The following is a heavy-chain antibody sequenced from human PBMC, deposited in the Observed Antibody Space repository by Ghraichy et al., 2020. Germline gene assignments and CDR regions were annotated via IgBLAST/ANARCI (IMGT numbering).Heavy chain of an antibody. J-gene: IGHJ6*02. D-gene: IGHD1-26*01. CDR2: ISSSSSYI. Sequence: GGSLRLSCAASGFTFSSYSMNWVRQAPGKGLEWVSSISSSSSYIYYADSVKGRFTISRDNAKNSLYLQMNSLRAEDTAVYYCAIHAGSYPDYGMDVWGQGTTVTVSS. V-gene: IGHV3-21*01. CDR3: AIHAGSYPDYGMDV. CDR1: GFTFSSYS.